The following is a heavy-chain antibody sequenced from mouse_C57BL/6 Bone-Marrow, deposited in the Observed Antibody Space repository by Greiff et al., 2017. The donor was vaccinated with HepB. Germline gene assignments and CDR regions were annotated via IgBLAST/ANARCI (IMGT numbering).Heavy chain of an antibody. CDR2: IYPASGNT. CDR3: ARWLLRTAWFAY. Sequence: QVQLQQSGPELVKPGASVKISCKASGYSFTSYYIHWVKQRPGQGLEWIGWIYPASGNTKYNEKFKGKATLTADTSSSTAYMQLSSLTSEDSAVYYCARWLLRTAWFAYWGQGTLVTVSA. CDR1: GYSFTSYY. V-gene: IGHV1-66*01. D-gene: IGHD2-3*01. J-gene: IGHJ3*01.